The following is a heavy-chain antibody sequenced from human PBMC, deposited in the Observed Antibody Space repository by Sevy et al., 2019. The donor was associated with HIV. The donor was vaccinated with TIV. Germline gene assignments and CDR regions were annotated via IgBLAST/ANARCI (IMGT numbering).Heavy chain of an antibody. V-gene: IGHV3-15*01. CDR1: GFTFSNAW. D-gene: IGHD3-3*01. J-gene: IGHJ4*02. CDR3: TTITGRFLEWLGPFDY. CDR2: IKSKTDGGTT. Sequence: GGSLRLSCAASGFTFSNAWMSWVRQAPGKGLEWVGRIKSKTDGGTTDYAAPAKGRFTFSRDDSKNTLYLQMNSLKTEDTAVYYCTTITGRFLEWLGPFDYWGQGVLVTVSS.